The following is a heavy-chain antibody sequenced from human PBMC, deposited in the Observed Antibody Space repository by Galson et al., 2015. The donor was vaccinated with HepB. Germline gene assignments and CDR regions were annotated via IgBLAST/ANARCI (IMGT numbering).Heavy chain of an antibody. Sequence: SVKVSCKASGYKITNNGISWVRQAPGQGLEWMGWISPYNGYTSHAQKFQDRVTMTTDTSTSTAYMELRSLRSDDTAVYYCARTPESPPGRGHCCFDLWGRGTLVTVSS. D-gene: IGHD1-26*01. CDR1: GYKITNNG. J-gene: IGHJ2*01. CDR3: ARTPESPPGRGHCCFDL. CDR2: ISPYNGYT. V-gene: IGHV1-18*01.